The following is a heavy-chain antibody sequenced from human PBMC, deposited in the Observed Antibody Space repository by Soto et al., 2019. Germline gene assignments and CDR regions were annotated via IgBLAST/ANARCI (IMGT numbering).Heavy chain of an antibody. J-gene: IGHJ4*02. D-gene: IGHD6-19*01. CDR2: IIPIFGTS. V-gene: IGHV1-69*01. CDR1: GGTFSSYA. CDR3: ARDQGGWYLRGFDY. Sequence: QVQLVQSGAEVKKPGSSVKVSCKASGGTFSSYAISWVRQAPGQGLEWMGGIIPIFGTSNYAQKCQGRVTITAEESTSTAYMELSSLRSEDTAVYYCARDQGGWYLRGFDYWGQGTLVTGSS.